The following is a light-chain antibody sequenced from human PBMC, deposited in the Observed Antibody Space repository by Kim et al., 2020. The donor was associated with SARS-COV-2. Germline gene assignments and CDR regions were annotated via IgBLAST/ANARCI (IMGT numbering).Light chain of an antibody. V-gene: IGKV3-20*01. CDR2: DAS. CDR3: QQHDNSHLT. CDR1: QQGVSSH. Sequence: FPAERAPPSAWSSQQGVSSHLAWYQQKPGQAPRLLIYDASNRATGIPDRFSGSGSGTDFTLTISRLEPEDFAVFYCQQHDNSHLTFGPGTKVDIK. J-gene: IGKJ3*01.